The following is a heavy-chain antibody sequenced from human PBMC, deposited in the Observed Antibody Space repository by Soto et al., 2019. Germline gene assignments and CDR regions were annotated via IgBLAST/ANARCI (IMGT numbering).Heavy chain of an antibody. CDR2: ISGSGDQT. J-gene: IGHJ3*02. V-gene: IGHV3-23*01. CDR1: GLTVRRAI. Sequence: LRLTVETEGLTVRRAIMCWVLQAAGQGLAWVSGISGSGDQTHYADSVKGRFTISRDNSKNMVYLQMNSLRVEDTAVYYCAKSRLYDSPGYHRDVIDSWGHGKRVTV. CDR3: AKSRLYDSPGYHRDVIDS. D-gene: IGHD3-22*01.